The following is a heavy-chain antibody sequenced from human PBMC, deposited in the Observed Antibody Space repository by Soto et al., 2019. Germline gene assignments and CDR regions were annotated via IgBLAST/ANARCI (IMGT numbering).Heavy chain of an antibody. V-gene: IGHV1-46*01. D-gene: IGHD2-2*01. J-gene: IGHJ6*03. Sequence: QRLEWLGVINPSSGGTTYAQKFQGRVTMTEDTSTDTAYMELSSLRSEDTAVYYCATLTVPAALYYYSYMDVWGKRTTVTVYS. CDR2: INPSSGGT. CDR3: ATLTVPAALYYYSYMDV.